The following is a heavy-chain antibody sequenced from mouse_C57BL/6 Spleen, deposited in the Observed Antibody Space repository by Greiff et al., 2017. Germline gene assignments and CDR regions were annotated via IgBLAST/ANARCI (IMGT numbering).Heavy chain of an antibody. V-gene: IGHV1-64*01. CDR1: GYTFTSYW. Sequence: QVQLKQPGAELVKPGASVKLSCKASGYTFTSYWMHWVKQRPGQGLEWIGMIHPNSGSTNYNEKFKSKATLTVDKSSSTAYMQLSSLTSEDSAVYYCARKILQFITTVEGYFDVWGTGTTVTVAS. CDR2: IHPNSGST. CDR3: ARKILQFITTVEGYFDV. J-gene: IGHJ1*03. D-gene: IGHD1-1*01.